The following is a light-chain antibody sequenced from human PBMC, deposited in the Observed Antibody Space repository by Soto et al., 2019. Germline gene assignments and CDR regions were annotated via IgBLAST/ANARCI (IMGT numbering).Light chain of an antibody. CDR2: DAS. J-gene: IGKJ4*02. CDR3: QQQINWPLT. CDR1: QTVYDY. Sequence: EIVLTQSPATRSLSPGERATLSCRARQTVYDYLAWYQQKRGQAPRLLIYDASTRATGVPARFSRSGSGTDFTLTISSVEPEDFAVYYCQQQINWPLTCGGGTKVDI. V-gene: IGKV3-11*01.